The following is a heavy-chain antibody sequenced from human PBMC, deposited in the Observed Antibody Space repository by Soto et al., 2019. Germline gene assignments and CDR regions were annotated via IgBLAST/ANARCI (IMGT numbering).Heavy chain of an antibody. D-gene: IGHD2-2*01. CDR3: AKLGYCSSASCPTFNH. Sequence: GGALRPSCGAPGFPLSRHALTRVRPAPGEGLEWVSTISVSGFGTYYADSVKGRFTISRDNSKNARYLQMNSLRAEDTAVYYCAKLGYCSSASCPTFNHWGQGTPVTVSS. CDR2: ISVSGFGT. CDR1: GFPLSRHA. V-gene: IGHV3-23*01. J-gene: IGHJ5*02.